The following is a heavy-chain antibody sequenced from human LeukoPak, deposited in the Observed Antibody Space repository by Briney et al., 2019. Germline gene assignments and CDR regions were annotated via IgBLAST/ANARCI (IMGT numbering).Heavy chain of an antibody. CDR3: ARDLGGATDY. V-gene: IGHV1-46*01. J-gene: IGHJ4*02. Sequence: ASVNVSCTASGYTFTSYAMNWVRQAPGQGLEWMGIINPSGGSTSYAQKFQGRVTMTRDTSTSTVYMELSSLRSEDTAVYYCARDLGGATDYWGQGTLVTVSS. CDR2: INPSGGST. CDR1: GYTFTSYA. D-gene: IGHD1-26*01.